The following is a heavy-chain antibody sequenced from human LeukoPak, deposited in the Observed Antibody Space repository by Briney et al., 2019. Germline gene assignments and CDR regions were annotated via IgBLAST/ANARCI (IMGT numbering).Heavy chain of an antibody. CDR3: AKGTMIVD. J-gene: IGHJ4*02. Sequence: GGSLRLSCAASRFTFSSYGMSWVRQAPGKGLEWVSAISGSGASTYYADSVKGRFTISRDNSKNTLYLQMSSLSAEDTAVYYCAKGTMIVDWGQGTLVTVSS. CDR2: ISGSGAST. D-gene: IGHD3-22*01. V-gene: IGHV3-23*01. CDR1: RFTFSSYG.